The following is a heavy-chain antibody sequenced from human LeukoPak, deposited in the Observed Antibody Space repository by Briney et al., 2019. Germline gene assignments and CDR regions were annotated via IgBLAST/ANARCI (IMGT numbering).Heavy chain of an antibody. Sequence: SQTLSLTCTVSGGSISSGGYYWSWIRQHPGKGLDWIGYIYYSGSTYYNPSLKSRVTISVDTSKNQFSLKLSSVTAAATAVYYCARRVVVVAATLIAPWGQGTLVTVSS. CDR2: IYYSGST. CDR1: GGSISSGGYY. CDR3: ARRVVVVAATLIAP. V-gene: IGHV4-31*03. D-gene: IGHD2-15*01. J-gene: IGHJ5*02.